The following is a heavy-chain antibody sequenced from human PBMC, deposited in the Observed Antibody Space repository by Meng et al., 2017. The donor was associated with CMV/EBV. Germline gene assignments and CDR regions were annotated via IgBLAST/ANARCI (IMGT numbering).Heavy chain of an antibody. CDR1: GYTSTSYG. V-gene: IGHV1-18*01. CDR3: ARDPWYCSGGSCYYYYYGMDV. D-gene: IGHD2-15*01. J-gene: IGHJ6*02. Sequence: ASVKVSCKASGYTSTSYGISWVRQAPGQGLEWMGWISAYNGNTNYAQKLQGRVTMTTDTSTSTAYMELRSLRSDDTAVYYCARDPWYCSGGSCYYYYYGMDVWGQGTTVTVSS. CDR2: ISAYNGNT.